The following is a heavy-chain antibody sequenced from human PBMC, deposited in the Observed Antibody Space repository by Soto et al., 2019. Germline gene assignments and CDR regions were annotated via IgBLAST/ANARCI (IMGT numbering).Heavy chain of an antibody. V-gene: IGHV3-23*01. Sequence: PVGSLRLSCAASGFTFSSYAMSWVRQAPGKGLEWVSAISGSGGSTYYADSVKGRFTISRDNSKNTLYLQMNSPRAEDTAVYYCAKAPLYGDYFDYWGQGTLVTVSS. D-gene: IGHD4-17*01. CDR2: ISGSGGST. CDR3: AKAPLYGDYFDY. CDR1: GFTFSSYA. J-gene: IGHJ4*02.